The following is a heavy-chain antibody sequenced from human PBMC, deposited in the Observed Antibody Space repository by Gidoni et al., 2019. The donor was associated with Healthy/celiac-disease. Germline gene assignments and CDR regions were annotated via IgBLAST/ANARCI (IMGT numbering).Heavy chain of an antibody. CDR2: VSDDGSKK. Sequence: VQLVASGGGEVPPGRSLRLSCSASGLPFSTYGMHWVRQARGKGLEGVAVVSDDGSKKYEADSVKGRFTISRDNSKNTLYLQMNSLIAEDTAVEDCAKNLGGAGAAYWGQGTLVTVSS. CDR3: AKNLGGAGAAY. V-gene: IGHV3-30*18. J-gene: IGHJ4*02. CDR1: GLPFSTYG. D-gene: IGHD2-21*01.